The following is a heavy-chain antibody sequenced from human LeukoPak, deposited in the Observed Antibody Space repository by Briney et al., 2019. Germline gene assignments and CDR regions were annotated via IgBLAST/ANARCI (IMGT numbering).Heavy chain of an antibody. CDR1: GFTFSSYA. V-gene: IGHV3-23*01. D-gene: IGHD4/OR15-4a*01. CDR3: ARDLQGCDY. CDR2: IGASGGST. J-gene: IGHJ4*02. Sequence: GGSLRLSCATSGFTFSSYAMSWVRQAPGKGLEWVSGIGASGGSTYYADSVKGRFTISRDNSKNTLYLQMNSLRVEDTAIYYCARDLQGCDYWGQGTQVTVSS.